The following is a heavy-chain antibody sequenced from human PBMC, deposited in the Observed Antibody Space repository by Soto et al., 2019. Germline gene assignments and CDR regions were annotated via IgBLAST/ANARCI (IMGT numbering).Heavy chain of an antibody. CDR2: IYPGDSDT. J-gene: IGHJ4*02. Sequence: PGESLKISCKGSGYSFTSYWIGWVRQMPGKGLEWMGIIYPGDSDTRYSPSFQGQVTISADKSISTAYLQWSSLKASDTAMYYCARGLVNFDWLSSEYYFDYWGQGTLVTVSS. CDR1: GYSFTSYW. CDR3: ARGLVNFDWLSSEYYFDY. D-gene: IGHD3-9*01. V-gene: IGHV5-51*01.